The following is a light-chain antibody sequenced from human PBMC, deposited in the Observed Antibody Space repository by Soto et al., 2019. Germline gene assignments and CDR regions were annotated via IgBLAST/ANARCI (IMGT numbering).Light chain of an antibody. CDR3: SSYTSSSTHVV. Sequence: QSVLTQPASVSGSPGQSITISCTGTSSDVGGYNYVSWYQQHPGKAPKLMIYEVSNRPSGVSNRFSGSKSGNTASLTISGLQAEDEADYYRSSYTSSSTHVVFGGGTKVTVL. J-gene: IGLJ2*01. V-gene: IGLV2-14*01. CDR2: EVS. CDR1: SSDVGGYNY.